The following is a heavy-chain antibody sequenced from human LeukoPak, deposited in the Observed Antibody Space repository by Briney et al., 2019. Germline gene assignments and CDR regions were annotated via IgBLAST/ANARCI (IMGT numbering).Heavy chain of an antibody. Sequence: SETLSLTCTVSGGSISSYYWSWIRQPPGKGLEWIGYIYYSGSTNYNPSLKSRVTISVDTSKNQFSLKLSSVTAADTAVYYCARDSGSSYDNWFDPWGQGTLVTVSS. CDR3: ARDSGSSYDNWFDP. J-gene: IGHJ5*02. CDR1: GGSISSYY. V-gene: IGHV4-59*01. D-gene: IGHD6-6*01. CDR2: IYYSGST.